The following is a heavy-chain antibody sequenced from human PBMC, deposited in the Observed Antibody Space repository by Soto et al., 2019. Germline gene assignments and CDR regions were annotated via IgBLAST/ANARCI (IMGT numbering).Heavy chain of an antibody. J-gene: IGHJ4*02. D-gene: IGHD5-12*01. V-gene: IGHV3-21*01. Sequence: EVQLVESGGGLVKPGGSLRLSCAASGFTFSSYSMNWVRQAPGKGLEWVSSISSSSSYIYYADSVKGRFTISRDNAKNSLYLQMSRLRAEDTAVYYCARDLRDGYNLGGIDYWCQGTLVTVST. CDR1: GFTFSSYS. CDR2: ISSSSSYI. CDR3: ARDLRDGYNLGGIDY.